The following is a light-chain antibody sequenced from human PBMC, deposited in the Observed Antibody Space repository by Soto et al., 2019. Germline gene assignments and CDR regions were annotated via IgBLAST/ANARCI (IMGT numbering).Light chain of an antibody. CDR2: DAS. V-gene: IGKV1D-13*01. Sequence: QLSQSPSSLSSSMGDILTLACWASQGISSALAWYQQTPGRAPKLLIYDASTLESGVPSRFSGSRSGTDFTLTVSSLQPEDFATYYCQQFDDYPFTFGPGTKVDIK. CDR1: QGISSA. J-gene: IGKJ3*01. CDR3: QQFDDYPFT.